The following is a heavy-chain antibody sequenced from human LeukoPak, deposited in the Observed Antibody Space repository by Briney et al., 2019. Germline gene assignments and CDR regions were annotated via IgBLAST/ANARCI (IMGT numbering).Heavy chain of an antibody. CDR1: GFTVSSNY. V-gene: IGHV4-4*02. CDR3: ARDRSTVTPPQPDAFDI. D-gene: IGHD4-17*01. CDR2: IYHSGST. J-gene: IGHJ3*02. Sequence: GSLRLSCAVSGFTVSSNYMGWVRQPPGKGLEWIGEIYHSGSTNYNPSLKSRVTISVDTSNNEFSLRLTSVTAADTAVYYCARDRSTVTPPQPDAFDIWGQGTMVTVSS.